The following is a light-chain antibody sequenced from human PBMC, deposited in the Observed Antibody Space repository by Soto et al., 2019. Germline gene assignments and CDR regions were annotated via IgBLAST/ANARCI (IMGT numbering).Light chain of an antibody. CDR3: SSYTSSRAYV. CDR1: SSGVGGYNY. CDR2: EVS. V-gene: IGLV2-14*01. Sequence: QSVLTQPASVSGSPGQSITISCTGTSSGVGGYNYVSWYQQQSGKAPKLMIHEVSNRPSEVSNRFSGSKSGNTASLTISGLQAEDEADYYCSSYTSSRAYVFGIGTKVTVL. J-gene: IGLJ1*01.